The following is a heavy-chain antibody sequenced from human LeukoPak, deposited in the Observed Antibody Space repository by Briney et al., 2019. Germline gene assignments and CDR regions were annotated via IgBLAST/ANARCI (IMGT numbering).Heavy chain of an antibody. D-gene: IGHD6-13*01. CDR1: GYTFTGYY. Sequence: ASVKVSCKASGYTFTGYYMHWVRQAPGQGLEWMGWINPSSGGTNYAQKFQGRVTTTRDTSISTAYMELSRLRSDDTAVYYCARGSYSSSWYSGYWGQGTLVTVSS. CDR3: ARGSYSSSWYSGY. CDR2: INPSSGGT. V-gene: IGHV1-2*02. J-gene: IGHJ4*02.